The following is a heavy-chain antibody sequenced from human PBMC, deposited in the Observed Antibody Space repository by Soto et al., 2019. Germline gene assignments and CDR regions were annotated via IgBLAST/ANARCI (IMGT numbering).Heavy chain of an antibody. Sequence: KLDWKSAVLVFSIDPVGRVLLSRGQRLEWIGWIVVGSGNTNYAQKFQERVTITRDMSTSTAYMELSSLRSEDTSVYYRARDLSLWGKGRSWCDPWGPGTLVNV. V-gene: IGHV1-58*01. J-gene: IGHJ5*02. D-gene: IGHD3-16*01. CDR2: IVVGSGNT. CDR3: ARDLSLWGKGRSWCDP. CDR1: VLVFSIDP.